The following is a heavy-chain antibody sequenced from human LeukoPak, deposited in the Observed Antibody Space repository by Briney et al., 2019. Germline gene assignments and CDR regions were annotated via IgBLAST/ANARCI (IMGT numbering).Heavy chain of an antibody. D-gene: IGHD3-10*01. CDR3: SKDKICFGELLDY. Sequence: GGSLRLSCAASGFTFSSYGMNWVRQAPGKGLEGVAVISYDGSNKYYADTVKGRFTISRDNSKNTMYLQMNSQRAEDTAVYYFSKDKICFGELLDYWGQGTLVTVSS. J-gene: IGHJ4*02. CDR1: GFTFSSYG. CDR2: ISYDGSNK. V-gene: IGHV3-30*18.